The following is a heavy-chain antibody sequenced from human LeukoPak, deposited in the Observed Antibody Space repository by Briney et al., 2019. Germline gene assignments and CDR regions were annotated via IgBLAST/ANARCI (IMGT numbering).Heavy chain of an antibody. D-gene: IGHD4-23*01. CDR2: IYYSGST. V-gene: IGHV4-39*07. CDR3: ARGRHDYGGNSSPFGY. J-gene: IGHJ4*02. CDR1: GGSISSSSYY. Sequence: PSKTLSLTCTVPGGSISSSSYYWGWIRQPPGKGLEWIGSIYYSGSTYYNPSLKSRVTISVDTSKNQFSLKLSSVTAADTAVYYCARGRHDYGGNSSPFGYWGQGTLVTVSS.